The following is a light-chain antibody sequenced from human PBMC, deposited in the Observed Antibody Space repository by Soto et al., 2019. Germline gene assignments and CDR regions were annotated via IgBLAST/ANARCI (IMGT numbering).Light chain of an antibody. CDR2: RTS. V-gene: IGKV1-NL1*01. CDR1: QGIGNY. Sequence: DIQMTQSPSSLSASVGDRVTITCRASQGIGNYLAWYQQKPGQAPRFLIYRTSDRANGIPGRFSGSGSGTDFTLTISRLEPEDFAIYYCQQYGSSPISFGQGTRLEIK. J-gene: IGKJ5*01. CDR3: QQYGSSPIS.